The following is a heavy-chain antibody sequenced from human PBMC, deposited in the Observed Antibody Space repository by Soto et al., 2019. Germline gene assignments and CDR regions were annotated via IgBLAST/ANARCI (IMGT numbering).Heavy chain of an antibody. CDR1: GFTFSTFW. CDR2: INSDGSST. J-gene: IGHJ4*02. CDR3: ARDLEY. Sequence: EVPLVESGGGLVQPGGSLRLSCEASGFTFSTFWMHWVRQAPGKGLVWVSRINSDGSSTNYADSVKGRVTISRDNAKKSLYLQLNSRRPEATAVYYCARDLEYWGQGTLVTVSS. V-gene: IGHV3-74*01.